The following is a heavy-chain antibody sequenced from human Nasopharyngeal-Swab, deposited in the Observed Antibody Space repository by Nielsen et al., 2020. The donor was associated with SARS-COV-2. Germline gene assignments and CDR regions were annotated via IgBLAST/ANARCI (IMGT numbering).Heavy chain of an antibody. CDR2: IGSSGGAT. D-gene: IGHD3-22*01. J-gene: IGHJ4*02. CDR3: ARVLTETFYYDSSGYPDY. V-gene: IGHV3-11*01. Sequence: VRQMPGKGLEWVSYIGSSGGATYYADSVKGRFTISRDNAKKSLYLQMNSLRAEDTAVYYCARVLTETFYYDSSGYPDYWGQGTLVTVSS.